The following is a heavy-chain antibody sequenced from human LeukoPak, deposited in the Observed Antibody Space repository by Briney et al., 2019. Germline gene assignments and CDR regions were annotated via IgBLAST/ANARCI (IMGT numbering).Heavy chain of an antibody. Sequence: GGSLRLSCAASGFTVSSNYMSWVRQAPGKGLEWVSVIYSGGSTYYADSVKGRFTISRDNSKNTLYLQMNSLRAEDTAVYYCARDGWRYYDSSAGAFDIWGQGTMVTVSS. CDR1: GFTVSSNY. J-gene: IGHJ3*02. V-gene: IGHV3-53*01. CDR2: IYSGGST. CDR3: ARDGWRYYDSSAGAFDI. D-gene: IGHD3-22*01.